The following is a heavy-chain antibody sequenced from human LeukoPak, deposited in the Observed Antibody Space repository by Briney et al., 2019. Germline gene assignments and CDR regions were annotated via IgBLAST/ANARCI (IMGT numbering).Heavy chain of an antibody. CDR3: AKSGPRIAAAGTPNYYYYMDV. D-gene: IGHD6-13*01. V-gene: IGHV3-23*01. Sequence: GGSLRLSCAASGFTFSSYGMSWVRQAPGEGLELVSAISGSGGSTYYADSVKGRFTISRDNSKNTLYLQMNSLRAEDTAVYYCAKSGPRIAAAGTPNYYYYMDVWGKGTTVTISS. CDR1: GFTFSSYG. J-gene: IGHJ6*03. CDR2: ISGSGGST.